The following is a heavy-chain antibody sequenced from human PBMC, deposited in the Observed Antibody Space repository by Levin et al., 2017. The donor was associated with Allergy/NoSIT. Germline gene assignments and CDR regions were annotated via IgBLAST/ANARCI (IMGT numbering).Heavy chain of an antibody. CDR2: ISGSGGST. Sequence: GESLKISCAASGFTFSSYAMSWVRQAPGKGLEWVSAISGSGGSTYYADSVKGRFTISRDNSKNTLYLQMNSLRAEDTAVYYCAKVPRGWELRYPWGQGTLVTVSS. CDR1: GFTFSSYA. J-gene: IGHJ5*02. CDR3: AKVPRGWELRYP. D-gene: IGHD1-26*01. V-gene: IGHV3-23*01.